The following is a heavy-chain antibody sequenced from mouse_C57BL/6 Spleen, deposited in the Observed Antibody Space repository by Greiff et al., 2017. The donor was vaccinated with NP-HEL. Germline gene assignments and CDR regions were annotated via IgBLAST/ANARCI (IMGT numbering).Heavy chain of an antibody. CDR2: INPSTGGT. J-gene: IGHJ4*01. CDR3: ARGYYSGAMDY. D-gene: IGHD2-12*01. V-gene: IGHV1-42*01. CDR1: GYSFTGYY. Sequence: VQLKESGPELVKPGASVKISCKASGYSFTGYYMNWVKQSPEKSLEWIGEINPSTGGTTYNQKFKAKATLTVDKSSSTAYMQLKSLTSEDSAVYYCARGYYSGAMDYWGQGTSVTVSS.